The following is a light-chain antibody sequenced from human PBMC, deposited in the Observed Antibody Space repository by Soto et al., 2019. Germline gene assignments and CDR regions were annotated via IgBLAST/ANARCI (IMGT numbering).Light chain of an antibody. CDR1: QSVSSN. Sequence: EIVMTQSPATLSVSPGERATLSCRASQSVSSNLAWYQQKPGQAPRLLIYGASTRATGIPARFSGSGSGTEFTLAISSLQSEDFAVYYCQQYYNWPPWTFCQGTKVEIK. V-gene: IGKV3-15*01. J-gene: IGKJ1*01. CDR2: GAS. CDR3: QQYYNWPPWT.